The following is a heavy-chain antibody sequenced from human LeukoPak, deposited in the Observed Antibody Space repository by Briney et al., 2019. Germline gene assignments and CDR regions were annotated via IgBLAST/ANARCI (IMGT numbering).Heavy chain of an antibody. J-gene: IGHJ4*02. Sequence: GASVKVSCKASGYTFTAYYVQWVRQAPGQGLEWMGWSNPNSGGTSYPRKFQGRVTMTTDTSINTAYLELSSLGSDDTAVCYCASGQGGNTPNWGQGTLVTVSS. V-gene: IGHV1-2*02. CDR2: SNPNSGGT. CDR3: ASGQGGNTPN. CDR1: GYTFTAYY. D-gene: IGHD4-23*01.